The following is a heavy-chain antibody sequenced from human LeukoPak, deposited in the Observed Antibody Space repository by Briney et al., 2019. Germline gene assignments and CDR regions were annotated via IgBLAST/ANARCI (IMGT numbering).Heavy chain of an antibody. Sequence: SETLSLTCTVSGGSISSGDYYWSWIRQPPGKGLEWIGYINYSGSTYYNPSLKSRVTISVDTSKNQFSLKLNSVTAADTAVYYCAAYCSGGRCYSGSYDYWGQGTLVTVSS. CDR1: GGSISSGDYY. D-gene: IGHD2-15*01. J-gene: IGHJ4*02. CDR3: AAYCSGGRCYSGSYDY. CDR2: INYSGST. V-gene: IGHV4-30-4*01.